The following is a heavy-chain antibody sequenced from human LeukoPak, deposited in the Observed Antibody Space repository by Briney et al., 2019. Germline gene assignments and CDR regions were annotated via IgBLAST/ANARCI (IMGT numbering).Heavy chain of an antibody. J-gene: IGHJ4*02. CDR3: AVGGHVDY. V-gene: IGHV3-7*01. CDR1: GFTFSSFW. CDR2: INQDGSQK. D-gene: IGHD3-10*01. Sequence: GGSLRLSCAASGFTFSSFWMTWGRQAPGKGLEWVANINQDGSQKNYVDSVKGRFTISRDNAQNLLYLQMNSLRTEDTAVYFCAVGGHVDYCGQGTLVTVPS.